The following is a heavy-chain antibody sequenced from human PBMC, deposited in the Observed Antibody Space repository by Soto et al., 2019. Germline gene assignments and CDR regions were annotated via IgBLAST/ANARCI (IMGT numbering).Heavy chain of an antibody. D-gene: IGHD4-17*01. J-gene: IGHJ5*02. V-gene: IGHV4-30-2*01. CDR2: TYHSGNP. CDR3: ARETYGDYVGYFDP. Sequence: QLQLQESGSRLVKSSETLSLTCGVSGDTISTGGYSWAWIRQPPGKALEWIGHTYHSGNPYYNPSLKRRVIISVDRSKNQFSLKVSSVTAADTAVYCARETYGDYVGYFDPWGQGTLVTVSS. CDR1: GDTISTGGYS.